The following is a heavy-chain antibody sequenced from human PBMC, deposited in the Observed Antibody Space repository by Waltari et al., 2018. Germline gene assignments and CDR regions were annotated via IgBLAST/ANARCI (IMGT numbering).Heavy chain of an antibody. D-gene: IGHD3-3*01. Sequence: QVQLQESGPGLVKPSQTLSLTCTVSGGSISSGGYYWSWIRQHPGKGLEWIGYIYYSGSTYYNPSLKSRVTISVDTSKNQFSLKLSSVTAADTAVYYCARGLTYYDFWSGYYPATYFDYWGQGTLVTVSS. CDR1: GGSISSGGYY. V-gene: IGHV4-31*03. CDR3: ARGLTYYDFWSGYYPATYFDY. CDR2: IYYSGST. J-gene: IGHJ4*02.